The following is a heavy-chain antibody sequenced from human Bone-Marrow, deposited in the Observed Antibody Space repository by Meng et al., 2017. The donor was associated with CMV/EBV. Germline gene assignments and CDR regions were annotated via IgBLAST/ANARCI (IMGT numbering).Heavy chain of an antibody. CDR1: GFTFSDYW. CDR3: SRDRIYYYASGFFPSLAH. Sequence: GGSLRLSCAASGFTFSDYWMSWVRQAPGKGLEWVAYVKHDGSETYYVDSVKGRFTISRDNAKNSLYLQMNSLRAEDTALYYCSRDRIYYYASGFFPSLAHWGQGTLVTVSS. V-gene: IGHV3-7*01. D-gene: IGHD3-10*01. J-gene: IGHJ4*02. CDR2: VKHDGSET.